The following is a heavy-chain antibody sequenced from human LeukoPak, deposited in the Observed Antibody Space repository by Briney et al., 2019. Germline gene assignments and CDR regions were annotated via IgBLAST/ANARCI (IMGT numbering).Heavy chain of an antibody. J-gene: IGHJ4*02. CDR1: GGSISSYY. CDR3: ARLWFGESSDYFDY. V-gene: IGHV4-59*01. Sequence: SETLSLTCTVSGGSISSYYWSWIRQPPGTGLEWIGYIYYSGSTNYNPSLKSRVTISVDTSKNQFSLKLSSVTAADTAVYYCARLWFGESSDYFDYWGQGTLVAVSS. D-gene: IGHD3-10*01. CDR2: IYYSGST.